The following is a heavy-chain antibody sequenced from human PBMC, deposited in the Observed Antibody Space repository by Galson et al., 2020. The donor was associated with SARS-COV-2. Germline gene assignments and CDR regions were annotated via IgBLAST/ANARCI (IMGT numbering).Heavy chain of an antibody. J-gene: IGHJ4*02. CDR2: VVPIVGKP. CDR3: ARCREYSSSSCSY. CDR1: GGTFSSHA. Sequence: SVPVSCQASGGTFSSHAFNWLRLAPGAGIEWMGGVVPIVGKPKYAQKFRGRVTLITDKSTSTAYMELRILRSEDTAIYYCARCREYSSSSCSYWGQGTLITVS. V-gene: IGHV1-69*10. D-gene: IGHD6-6*01.